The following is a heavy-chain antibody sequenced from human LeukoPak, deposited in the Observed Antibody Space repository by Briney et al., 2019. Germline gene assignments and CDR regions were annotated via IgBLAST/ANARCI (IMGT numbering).Heavy chain of an antibody. CDR1: GFIFSNYE. Sequence: GGSLRLSCAASGFIFSNYEINWVRQAPGKGLEWVSHISDSGSTIFYADSVKGRFTISRDNAQKSLYLQMNSLRAEDTAIYYCARQDQYYYDISGPRAFDISGQGTLVTVSS. D-gene: IGHD3-22*01. J-gene: IGHJ3*02. CDR3: ARQDQYYYDISGPRAFDI. CDR2: ISDSGSTI. V-gene: IGHV3-48*03.